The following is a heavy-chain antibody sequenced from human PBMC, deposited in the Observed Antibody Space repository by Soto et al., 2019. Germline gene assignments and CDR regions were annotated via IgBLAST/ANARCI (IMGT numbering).Heavy chain of an antibody. CDR3: ARENGITGTRRGYYYMDV. Sequence: PSETLSLTCAVYGGSFSGYYWSWIRQPPGKGLEWIGEINHSGSTNYNPSLKSRVTISVDTSKNQFSLKLSSVTAADTAVYYCARENGITGTRRGYYYMDVWGKGTTVTVSS. J-gene: IGHJ6*03. CDR2: INHSGST. V-gene: IGHV4-34*01. CDR1: GGSFSGYY. D-gene: IGHD1-7*01.